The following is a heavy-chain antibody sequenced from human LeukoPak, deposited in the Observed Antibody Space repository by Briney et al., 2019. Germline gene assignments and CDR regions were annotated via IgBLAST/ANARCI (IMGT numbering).Heavy chain of an antibody. CDR3: VPKGNEGY. Sequence: GGSLRLSCAASGFSFSSYAMSWVRQAPGKGLEYVSAISPNGGSTYYADSVKGRFTISRDNSKNTLYLQMSSLRVEDTAVYYCVPKGNEGYWGQGTLVTVSS. CDR1: GFSFSSYA. J-gene: IGHJ4*02. CDR2: ISPNGGST. V-gene: IGHV3-64D*06. D-gene: IGHD1-1*01.